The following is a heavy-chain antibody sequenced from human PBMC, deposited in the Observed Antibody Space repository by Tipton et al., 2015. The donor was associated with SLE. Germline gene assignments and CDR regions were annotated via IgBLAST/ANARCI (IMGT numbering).Heavy chain of an antibody. CDR1: GGSITGYH. Sequence: TLSLTCTVSGGSITGYHWSWIRQPPGKGLEWIGYVYYTGTTNYDPSLRSRVTMSADTSRNQFSLRLSSVTTADTAVYYCARGSGLEGAPDAFDIWGQGTMVTVSS. J-gene: IGHJ3*02. CDR3: ARGSGLEGAPDAFDI. V-gene: IGHV4-59*01. CDR2: VYYTGTT. D-gene: IGHD1-26*01.